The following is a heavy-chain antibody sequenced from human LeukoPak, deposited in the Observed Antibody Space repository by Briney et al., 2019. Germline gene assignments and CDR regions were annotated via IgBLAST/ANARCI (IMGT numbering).Heavy chain of an antibody. V-gene: IGHV5-51*01. CDR3: ARHGSTYYDILTGYSPPGMDV. Sequence: GESLKISCKGSGYSLPIYWIAWVRQMPGKGLEWMGIIYPGDSDTRYSPSFQGQITISADKSISTAYLQWSSLKASDTAMYYCARHGSTYYDILTGYSPPGMDVWGQGTTVTVSS. D-gene: IGHD3-9*01. J-gene: IGHJ6*02. CDR1: GYSLPIYW. CDR2: IYPGDSDT.